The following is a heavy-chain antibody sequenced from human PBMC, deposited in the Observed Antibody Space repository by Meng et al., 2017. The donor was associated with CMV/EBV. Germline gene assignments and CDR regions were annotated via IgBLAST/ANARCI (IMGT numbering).Heavy chain of an antibody. Sequence: QLQLRERGPGWGKPSGTLSRTCTVSGGSISSSSYYWGWIRQPPGKGLEWIGSIYYSGSTYYNPSLKSRVTISVDTSKNQFSLKLSSVTAADTAVYYCASRITIFGVVTAFDPWGQGTLVTVSS. CDR1: GGSISSSSYY. J-gene: IGHJ5*02. V-gene: IGHV4-39*07. CDR3: ASRITIFGVVTAFDP. CDR2: IYYSGST. D-gene: IGHD3-3*01.